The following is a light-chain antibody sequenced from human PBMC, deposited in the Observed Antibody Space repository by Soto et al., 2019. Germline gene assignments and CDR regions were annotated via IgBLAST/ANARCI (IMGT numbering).Light chain of an antibody. J-gene: IGLJ3*02. V-gene: IGLV1-44*01. CDR2: TNN. CDR3: AAWDDSLNGWV. Sequence: QSVLTQPPSASGTPGQRVTISCSGSSSNIGSNTVNWYQQFPGAAPKLLIYTNNQGPSGVPDRFSGSKSGTSASLAISGLQSEDEANYYCAAWDDSLNGWVFGGGTKLTVL. CDR1: SSNIGSNT.